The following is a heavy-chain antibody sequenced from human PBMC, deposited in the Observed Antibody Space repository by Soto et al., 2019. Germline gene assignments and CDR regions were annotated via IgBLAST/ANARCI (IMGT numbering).Heavy chain of an antibody. J-gene: IGHJ4*02. CDR1: GYTFSGYW. CDR2: IYPGDSDT. CDR3: ARPLSSGWAGADY. D-gene: IGHD6-19*01. V-gene: IGHV5-51*01. Sequence: EVHLVQSGAEVKKPGESLKISCKGSGYTFSGYWIGWVRQMPGKGLEWMGIIYPGDSDTRYSPSFQGQVTMSVDKSINTAYLQWSSLKPSDTATYYCARPLSSGWAGADYWGQGTLVTVSS.